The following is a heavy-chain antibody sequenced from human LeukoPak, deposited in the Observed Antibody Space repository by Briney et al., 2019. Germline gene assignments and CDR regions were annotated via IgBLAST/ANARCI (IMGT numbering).Heavy chain of an antibody. CDR3: ARALYSYDSSGYYYSFDY. D-gene: IGHD3-22*01. CDR1: GGSISSGGYY. Sequence: PSQTLSLTCTVSGGSISSGGYYWSWIRQHPGKGLEWVGYIYYSGSTYYNPSLKSRLTISADTSKNQFSLKLTSVTAADTAVYYCARALYSYDSSGYYYSFDYWGQGTLVTVSS. CDR2: IYYSGST. J-gene: IGHJ4*02. V-gene: IGHV4-31*03.